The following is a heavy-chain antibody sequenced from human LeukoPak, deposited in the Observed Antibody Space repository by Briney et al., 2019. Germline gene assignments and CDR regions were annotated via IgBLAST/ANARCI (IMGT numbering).Heavy chain of an antibody. CDR3: VKDLNGTWSFDY. V-gene: IGHV3-64D*06. D-gene: IGHD2-8*01. CDR1: GFTFGAYF. J-gene: IGHJ4*02. CDR2: ISSNEYDT. Sequence: GGSLRLSCPASGFTFGAYFMHWVRQAPGKGLQYVSSISSNEYDTYYADSVKGRFTISRDNSKNTPFLQMNNLRPEDTAVYYCVKDLNGTWSFDYWGQGTLVTVSS.